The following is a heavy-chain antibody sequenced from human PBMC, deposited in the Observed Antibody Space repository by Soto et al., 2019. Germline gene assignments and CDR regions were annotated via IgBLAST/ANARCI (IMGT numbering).Heavy chain of an antibody. D-gene: IGHD1-26*01. CDR2: ISSSGTSI. CDR1: GFTFSSYS. V-gene: IGHV3-48*01. CDR3: AKTVYSGSSTQRTAPATFDY. Sequence: GGSLRLSCAASGFTFSSYSMNWVRQAPGKGLEWLSYISSSGTSIEYADSVKGRFTISRDNSKNTLYLQMNSLRAEDTAVYYCAKTVYSGSSTQRTAPATFDYWGQGTLVTVSS. J-gene: IGHJ4*02.